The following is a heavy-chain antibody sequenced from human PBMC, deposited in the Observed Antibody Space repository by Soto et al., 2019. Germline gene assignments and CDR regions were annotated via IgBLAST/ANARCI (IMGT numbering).Heavy chain of an antibody. CDR3: ARERSSYVEEWFDS. D-gene: IGHD6-13*01. J-gene: IGHJ5*01. CDR2: ISSSGSTI. CDR1: GFTFSDYY. Sequence: GGSLRLSCAASGFTFSDYYMSWIRQAPGKGLEWVSYISSSGSTIYYADSVKGRFTISRDNAKNSLYLQMNSLRAEDTAVYYCARERSSYVEEWFDSWGQGTLVTGSS. V-gene: IGHV3-11*01.